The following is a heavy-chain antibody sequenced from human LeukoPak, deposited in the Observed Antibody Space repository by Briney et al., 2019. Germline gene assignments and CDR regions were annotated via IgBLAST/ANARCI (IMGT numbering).Heavy chain of an antibody. CDR3: ARGPRMVAMNGYAFDI. Sequence: SETLSLTCIVSGGSISSYYWNWIRQSAGKGLEWIGRIYIGGSTSYNPSLKSRVTMSVDTSKIQFSLNLTSVTAADTAMYYCARGPRMVAMNGYAFDIWXXXTTVIVSS. CDR2: IYIGGST. V-gene: IGHV4-4*07. J-gene: IGHJ3*02. D-gene: IGHD2-2*01. CDR1: GGSISSYY.